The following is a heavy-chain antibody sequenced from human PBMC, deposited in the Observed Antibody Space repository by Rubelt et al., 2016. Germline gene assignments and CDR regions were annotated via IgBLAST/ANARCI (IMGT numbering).Heavy chain of an antibody. CDR3: ARGIALASDS. CDR2: ISYDGSKK. V-gene: IGHV3-30-3*01. D-gene: IGHD6-19*01. Sequence: QLVESGGGVVQPGKSLRLSCAASGFTFSSYAMHWVRQAPGKGLERVAVISYDGSKKNYADSVKGRFTISRDNSKNTLYLQMNSLRAEDTAVYYCARGIALASDSWGQGTLVTVSS. CDR1: GFTFSSYA. J-gene: IGHJ5*01.